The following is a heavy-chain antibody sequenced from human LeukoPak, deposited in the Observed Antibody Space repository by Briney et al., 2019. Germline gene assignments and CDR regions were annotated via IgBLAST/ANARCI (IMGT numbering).Heavy chain of an antibody. CDR3: GREIPSGSYAPDY. Sequence: GGSLRLSCAASGFTFSDYYMSWIRQAPGKGLEWVSYISSSGRSILYADSVKGRFTVSRDNAKNSLYLQMNNLRAEDTAVYYCGREIPSGSYAPDYWGQGILVIVSS. CDR1: GFTFSDYY. D-gene: IGHD1-26*01. V-gene: IGHV3-11*04. J-gene: IGHJ4*02. CDR2: ISSSGRSI.